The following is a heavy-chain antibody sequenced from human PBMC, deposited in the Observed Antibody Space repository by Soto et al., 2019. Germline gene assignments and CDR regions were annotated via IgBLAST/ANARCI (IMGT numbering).Heavy chain of an antibody. Sequence: QITLKESGPTLVKPTQTLTLTCTFSGFSLNTGGLGVGWIRQPPGKALEWLALIYWDGDKRYSPSLQSRLSITKDTSHHQVVLTMTNMDPVDTATYYCVHSRCGGDCLRSYPSHYYYGMDVWGQGNTVTVSS. D-gene: IGHD2-21*02. J-gene: IGHJ6*02. CDR2: IYWDGDK. CDR1: GFSLNTGGLG. V-gene: IGHV2-5*02. CDR3: VHSRCGGDCLRSYPSHYYYGMDV.